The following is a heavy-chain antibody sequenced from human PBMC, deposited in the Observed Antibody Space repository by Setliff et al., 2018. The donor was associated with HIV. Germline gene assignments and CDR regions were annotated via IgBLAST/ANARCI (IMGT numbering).Heavy chain of an antibody. CDR1: GGSVSTGNYY. CDR3: SRYSGTASDY. D-gene: IGHD3-10*01. CDR2: IFYSGST. V-gene: IGHV4-61*01. Sequence: SETLSLTCTVSGGSVSTGNYYWNWIRLPPGKGLEWIGYIFYSGSTNYNPSLKSRVTISVDTSKNQFSLKLSSVTAADTAVYYCSRYSGTASDYWGQGTLVTVSS. J-gene: IGHJ4*02.